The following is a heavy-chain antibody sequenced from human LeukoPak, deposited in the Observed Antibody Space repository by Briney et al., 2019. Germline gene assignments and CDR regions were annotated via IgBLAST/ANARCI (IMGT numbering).Heavy chain of an antibody. D-gene: IGHD2-8*01. J-gene: IGHJ6*02. CDR2: INIYSGGA. Sequence: ASVKVSCKASGGTFSSYAISWVRQAPGQGLEWMGCINIYSGGAHYAQKFQDWLSMTRDTSINTAYMELSSLRSDDTAVYYCARDILGRTNGGSNYFGMEVWGQGTTVIVSS. V-gene: IGHV1-2*04. CDR3: ARDILGRTNGGSNYFGMEV. CDR1: GGTFSSYA.